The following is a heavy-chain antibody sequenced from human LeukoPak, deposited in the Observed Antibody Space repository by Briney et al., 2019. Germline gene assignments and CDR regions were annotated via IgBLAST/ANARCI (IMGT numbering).Heavy chain of an antibody. V-gene: IGHV3-21*01. CDR3: ARDLMFEKGLYYFYY. Sequence: GGSLRLSCAASGFTFSSYSMNWVRQAPEKGLEWASSISSSSSYIYYADSVKGRFTISRDNAKNSLYLQMNSLRAEDTAVYYCARDLMFEKGLYYFYYRGQGTLVTVSS. J-gene: IGHJ4*02. D-gene: IGHD3-10*02. CDR2: ISSSSSYI. CDR1: GFTFSSYS.